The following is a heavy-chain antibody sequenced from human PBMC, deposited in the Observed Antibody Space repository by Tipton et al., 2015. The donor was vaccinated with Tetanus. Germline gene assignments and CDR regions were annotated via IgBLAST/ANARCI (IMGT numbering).Heavy chain of an antibody. V-gene: IGHV4-59*01. D-gene: IGHD4-23*01. CDR3: ARGPGNQISAYYYYGMDV. Sequence: TLSLTCTVSGGSISSYYWSWIRQPPGKGLEWIGYIYYSGSTNYNPSLKSRVTISVDTSKNQFSLKLSSVTAADTAVYYCARGPGNQISAYYYYGMDVWGQGTTVTVSS. J-gene: IGHJ6*02. CDR2: IYYSGST. CDR1: GGSISSYY.